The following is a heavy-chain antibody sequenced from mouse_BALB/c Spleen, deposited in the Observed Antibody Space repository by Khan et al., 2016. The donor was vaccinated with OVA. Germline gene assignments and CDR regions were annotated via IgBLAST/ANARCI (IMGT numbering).Heavy chain of an antibody. CDR1: GYTFTSYT. V-gene: IGHV1-4*01. CDR3: VRDGAYHRNDGWFAY. D-gene: IGHD2-14*01. Sequence: VQLQESGAELARPGASVKMSCKASGYTFTSYTIHWIKLRPGQGLEWIGFINPSNGYPNYNQKFKDKATLTADKSSTTVYMQLSSLTSDDSAVYNCVRDGAYHRNDGWFAYWGQGTLVTVSA. J-gene: IGHJ3*01. CDR2: INPSNGYP.